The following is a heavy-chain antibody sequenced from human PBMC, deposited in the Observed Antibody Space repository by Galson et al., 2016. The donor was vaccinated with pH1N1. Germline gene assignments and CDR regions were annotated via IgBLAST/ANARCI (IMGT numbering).Heavy chain of an antibody. Sequence: QSGAEVKKPGDSLKISCQASGYTFTNSWIGWVRQMPGKGLEWMGIIYPADSDSRYGPSFQGQVTFSADKSINTAYLQWSSLKASDTAIYYCARYRGGYKITASFDHWGQGTLVTVSS. J-gene: IGHJ4*02. CDR1: GYTFTNSW. CDR2: IYPADSDS. D-gene: IGHD5-24*01. CDR3: ARYRGGYKITASFDH. V-gene: IGHV5-51*01.